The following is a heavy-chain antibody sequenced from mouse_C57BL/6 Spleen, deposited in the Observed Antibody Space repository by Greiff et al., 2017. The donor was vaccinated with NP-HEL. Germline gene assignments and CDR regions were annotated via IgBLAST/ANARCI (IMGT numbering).Heavy chain of an antibody. CDR1: GYAFSSYW. CDR2: IYPGDGDT. V-gene: IGHV1-80*01. J-gene: IGHJ3*01. D-gene: IGHD1-1*01. CDR3: ARSFYYYGSSYDRFAY. Sequence: LVESGAELVKPGASVKISCKASGYAFSSYWMNWVKQRPGKGLEWIGQIYPGDGDTNYNGKFKGKATLTADKSSSTVYMQLSSLTSEDSAVYFCARSFYYYGSSYDRFAYWGQGTLVTVSA.